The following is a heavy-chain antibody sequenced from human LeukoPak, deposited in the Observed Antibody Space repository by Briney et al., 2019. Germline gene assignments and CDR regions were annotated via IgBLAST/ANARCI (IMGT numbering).Heavy chain of an antibody. CDR2: IYYSGST. J-gene: IGHJ3*02. V-gene: IGHV4-59*12. CDR3: ARGYYYLSGAFDI. D-gene: IGHD3-10*01. Sequence: PXETLSLTCTVSGGSISSYYWSWIRQPPGKGLEWIGYIYYSGSTNYNPSLKSRVTISVDTSKNQFSLKLSSVTAADTAVYYCARGYYYLSGAFDIWGQGTMVAVSS. CDR1: GGSISSYY.